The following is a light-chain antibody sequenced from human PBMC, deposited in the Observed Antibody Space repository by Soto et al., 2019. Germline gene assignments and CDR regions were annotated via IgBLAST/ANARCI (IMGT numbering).Light chain of an antibody. CDR1: QTISSW. CDR3: QHYNSYSDA. J-gene: IGKJ1*01. CDR2: KAS. V-gene: IGKV1-5*03. Sequence: DIQMTQSPSTLSGSVGDRVTITCRSSQTISSWLAWYQQKPGKAPKLLIYKASTLKSGVPSRFSGSGSWTECTLTISSMQPDDFATDYCQHYNSYSDAFGQGTKVELK.